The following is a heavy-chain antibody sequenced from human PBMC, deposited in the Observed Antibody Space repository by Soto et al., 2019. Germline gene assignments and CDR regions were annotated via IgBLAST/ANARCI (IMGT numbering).Heavy chain of an antibody. D-gene: IGHD3-22*01. J-gene: IGHJ6*03. V-gene: IGHV3-23*01. CDR1: GFTFSSYA. CDR3: AKDEVVPNYYYYYMDV. CDR2: ISGSGGST. Sequence: GGSLRLSCAASGFTFSSYAMSWVRQAPGKGLEWVSAISGSGGSTYYADSVKGRFTISRDNSKNTLYLQMNSLRAEDTAVYYCAKDEVVPNYYYYYMDVWGKGTTVTVSS.